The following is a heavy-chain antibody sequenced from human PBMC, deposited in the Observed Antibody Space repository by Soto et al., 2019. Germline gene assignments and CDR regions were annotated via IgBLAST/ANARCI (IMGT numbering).Heavy chain of an antibody. V-gene: IGHV4-59*01. Sequence: LSLTCTVSGASISRYYWSWIRQPPGKGLEWIGHIHYSGSTNYNPSLKSRVTILVDTSKNQFSLKLSSVTAADTAVYYCARDYSGFDPWGQGTLVTVPQ. D-gene: IGHD2-21*01. CDR3: ARDYSGFDP. J-gene: IGHJ5*02. CDR1: GASISRYY. CDR2: IHYSGST.